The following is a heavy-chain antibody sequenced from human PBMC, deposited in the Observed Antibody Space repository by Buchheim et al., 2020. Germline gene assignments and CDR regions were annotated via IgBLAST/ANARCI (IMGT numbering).Heavy chain of an antibody. CDR1: GGSISSGGYY. CDR2: IYYSWST. CDR3: ASGYSGYEIKYGMDV. D-gene: IGHD5-12*01. Sequence: QVQLQESGPGLVKPSQTLSLTCTVSGGSISSGGYYWSWIRQHPGKGLEWIGYIYYSWSTSYHPSLKSRVTISVDTSKNQFSLKLSSVTAADTAVYYCASGYSGYEIKYGMDVWGQGTT. V-gene: IGHV4-31*03. J-gene: IGHJ6*02.